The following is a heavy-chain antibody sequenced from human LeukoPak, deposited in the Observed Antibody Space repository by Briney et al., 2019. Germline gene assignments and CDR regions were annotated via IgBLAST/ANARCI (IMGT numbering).Heavy chain of an antibody. CDR2: IYYSGST. J-gene: IGHJ4*02. V-gene: IGHV4-59*08. CDR3: ARQSTVVTEQFDY. D-gene: IGHD4-23*01. CDR1: GGSISSYY. Sequence: SETLSLTCTVSGGSISSYYWSWIRQPPGKGLEWTGYIYYSGSTNYNPSLKSRVTISVDTSKNQFSLKLSSVTAADTAVYYCARQSTVVTEQFDYWGQGTLVTVSS.